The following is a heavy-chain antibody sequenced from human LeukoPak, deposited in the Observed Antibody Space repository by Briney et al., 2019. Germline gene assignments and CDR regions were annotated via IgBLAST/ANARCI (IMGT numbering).Heavy chain of an antibody. D-gene: IGHD3-22*01. V-gene: IGHV3-74*01. J-gene: IGHJ3*02. CDR1: GFTFSSYW. Sequence: GGSLRLSCTASGFTFSSYWMHWVRQAPGKGLVWVSRINSDGSSTSYADSVKGRFTISRDNAKNTLYLQMNSLRAEDTAVYYCARENQLRLRNGYDSSGSHAFDIWGQGTMVTVSS. CDR3: ARENQLRLRNGYDSSGSHAFDI. CDR2: INSDGSST.